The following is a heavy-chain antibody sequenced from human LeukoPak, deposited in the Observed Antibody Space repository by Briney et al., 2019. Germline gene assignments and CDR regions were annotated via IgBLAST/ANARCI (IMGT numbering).Heavy chain of an antibody. CDR2: INPSGGST. J-gene: IGHJ4*02. V-gene: IGHV1-46*01. D-gene: IGHD1-26*01. Sequence: ASVNVSCKASGYTFTSYYMHWVRQAPRQGLEWMGIINPSGGSTSYAQKFQGRVTMTRDTSTSTVYMELSSLRSEDTAVYYCAWREGGSYPFDYWGQGTLVTVSS. CDR1: GYTFTSYY. CDR3: AWREGGSYPFDY.